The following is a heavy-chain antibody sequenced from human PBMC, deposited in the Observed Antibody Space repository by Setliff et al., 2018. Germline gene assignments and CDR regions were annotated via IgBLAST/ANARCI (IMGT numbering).Heavy chain of an antibody. D-gene: IGHD3-10*01. Sequence: SETLSLTCTVSGGSISSSIYYWGWIRQPPGKGLEWIGSIYYSGSTYYNPSLKSRVTISVDTSKNQFSLKLSSVTAADTAVYYCARIAYGSGSYYFDYWGQGTLVT. V-gene: IGHV4-39*01. CDR3: ARIAYGSGSYYFDY. CDR2: IYYSGST. J-gene: IGHJ4*02. CDR1: GGSISSSIYY.